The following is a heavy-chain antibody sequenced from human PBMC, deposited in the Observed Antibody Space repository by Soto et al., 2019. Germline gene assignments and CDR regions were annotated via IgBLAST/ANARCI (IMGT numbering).Heavy chain of an antibody. CDR3: ARGGLGYCSGGSCPQNWFDP. V-gene: IGHV1-18*01. D-gene: IGHD2-15*01. CDR1: GYTFTSFG. J-gene: IGHJ5*02. CDR2: ISPYNGNT. Sequence: QVQLVQSGVEVKKPGASVKVSCKASGYTFTSFGITWVRQAPGQGLEWMGWISPYNGNTNYVQKVQGRVTMTKDTSTSTAYMELRSLRADDTAVYYCARGGLGYCSGGSCPQNWFDPWGQGTLVTVSP.